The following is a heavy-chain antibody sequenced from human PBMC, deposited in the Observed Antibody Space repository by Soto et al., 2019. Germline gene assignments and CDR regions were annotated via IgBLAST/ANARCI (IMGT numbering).Heavy chain of an antibody. CDR3: ARAKVVRGKDAFDI. CDR2: ISAYNGNT. CDR1: GYTFTSYG. V-gene: IGHV1-18*01. D-gene: IGHD3-10*01. Sequence: ASVKVSCKASGYTFTSYGISWVRQDPGQGLEWMGWISAYNGNTNYAQKLQGRVTMTTDTSTSTAYMELRSLRSDDTAVYYCARAKVVRGKDAFDIWAQGTMVTVSS. J-gene: IGHJ3*02.